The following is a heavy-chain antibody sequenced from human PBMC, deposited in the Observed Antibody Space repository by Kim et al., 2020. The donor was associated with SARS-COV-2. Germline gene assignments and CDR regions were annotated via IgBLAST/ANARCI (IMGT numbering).Heavy chain of an antibody. Sequence: SETLSLTCTVSGGSISSYYWSWIRQPPGKGLEWIGYIYYSGSTNYNPSLKSRVTISVDTSKNQFSLKLSSVTAADTAVYYCARDLSHDYSNYGGFDYWGQGTLVTVSS. D-gene: IGHD4-4*01. V-gene: IGHV4-59*13. CDR3: ARDLSHDYSNYGGFDY. J-gene: IGHJ4*02. CDR1: GGSISSYY. CDR2: IYYSGST.